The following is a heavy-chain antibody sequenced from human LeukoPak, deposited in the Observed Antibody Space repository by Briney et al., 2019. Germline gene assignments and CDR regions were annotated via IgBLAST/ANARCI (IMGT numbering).Heavy chain of an antibody. CDR1: GFTFSSYV. J-gene: IGHJ4*02. Sequence: GRSLRLSCAASGFTFSSYVMHWVRQAPGKGLEWVAIISYDGSNKYYADSVKGRFTISRDNSKNTLYLQMNSLRAEDTAVYYCARTHGDPKDYFDYWGQGTLVTVSS. D-gene: IGHD4-17*01. CDR3: ARTHGDPKDYFDY. CDR2: ISYDGSNK. V-gene: IGHV3-30*04.